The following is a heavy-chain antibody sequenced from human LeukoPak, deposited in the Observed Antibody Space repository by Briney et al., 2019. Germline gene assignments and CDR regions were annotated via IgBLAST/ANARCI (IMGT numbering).Heavy chain of an antibody. CDR1: GFTFSIYS. D-gene: IGHD6-13*01. CDR3: ARGSSSSWYGIDWFDP. Sequence: GGSLRLSCATSGFTFSIYSMNWVRQAPGKGLEWVSSISSSSSYIYYADSVKGRFTISRDNAKNSLYLQMNSLRAEDTAVYYCARGSSSSWYGIDWFDPWGQGTLVTVSS. J-gene: IGHJ5*02. CDR2: ISSSSSYI. V-gene: IGHV3-21*01.